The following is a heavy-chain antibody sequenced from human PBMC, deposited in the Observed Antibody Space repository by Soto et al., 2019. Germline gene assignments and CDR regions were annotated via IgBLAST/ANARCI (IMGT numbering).Heavy chain of an antibody. CDR1: GYTFTDHY. CDR2: INPKSGGT. V-gene: IGHV1-2*02. CDR3: ARWGQDYCSGGSCSRPDNSYGMDV. D-gene: IGHD2-15*01. Sequence: VASVKVSCKASGYTFTDHYIHWVRQAPGPGLEWMGWINPKSGGTNYAQKFQGRVTMTRDTSISTAYLDLSGLSSNDTAMYFCARWGQDYCSGGSCSRPDNSYGMDVWGQGTTVTVSS. J-gene: IGHJ6*02.